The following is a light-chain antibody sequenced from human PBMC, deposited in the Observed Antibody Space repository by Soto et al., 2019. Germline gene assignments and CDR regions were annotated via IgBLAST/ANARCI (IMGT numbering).Light chain of an antibody. Sequence: DIVMTQSPDSLAVSLGERATINCKSSQSVLYSSNNKNYLAWYQQTPGQPPKLLIYWASTRESGVPDRFSGSGSGTDFTLTNSSLQAEDVAVYYCQQYYSTPHTFGQGTKLEIK. CDR2: WAS. CDR3: QQYYSTPHT. V-gene: IGKV4-1*01. CDR1: QSVLYSSNNKNY. J-gene: IGKJ2*01.